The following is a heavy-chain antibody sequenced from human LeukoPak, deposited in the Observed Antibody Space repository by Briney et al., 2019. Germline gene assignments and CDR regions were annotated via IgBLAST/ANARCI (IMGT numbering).Heavy chain of an antibody. D-gene: IGHD1-26*01. CDR1: GFTFSSYS. CDR2: ISSSSGYI. V-gene: IGHV3-21*01. CDR3: ARAPFLSGSYYGHLFDY. Sequence: GGSLRLSCAASGFTFSSYSMNWVRQAPGKGLEWVSSISSSSGYIYYADSVKGRFTISRDNAKNSLYLQMNSLRAEDTAVYYCARAPFLSGSYYGHLFDYWGQGTLVTVSS. J-gene: IGHJ4*02.